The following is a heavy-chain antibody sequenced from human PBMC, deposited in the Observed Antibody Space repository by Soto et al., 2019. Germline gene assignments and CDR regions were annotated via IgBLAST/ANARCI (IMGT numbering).Heavy chain of an antibody. V-gene: IGHV3-23*01. Sequence: GGSLRLSCAASGFTFSSYAMSWVRQAPGKGLEWVSAISGSGGSTYYADSVKGRFTISRDNSKNTLYLQMNSLRAEDTAVYYCAKDGLPYDFWSGSADYWGQGTLVTVSS. CDR2: ISGSGGST. J-gene: IGHJ4*02. D-gene: IGHD3-3*01. CDR3: AKDGLPYDFWSGSADY. CDR1: GFTFSSYA.